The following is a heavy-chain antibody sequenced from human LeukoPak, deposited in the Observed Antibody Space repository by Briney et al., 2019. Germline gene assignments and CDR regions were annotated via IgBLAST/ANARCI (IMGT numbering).Heavy chain of an antibody. CDR3: AGGGYSYGYSYFDY. D-gene: IGHD5-18*01. CDR1: GGSISNTNYY. Sequence: SETLSLTCTVSGGSISNTNYYWGWIRQPPGKGLEWIGSIYYSGSTYYNPSLKSRVTISVDTSKNQFSLKLSAVTAADTAVYYCAGGGYSYGYSYFDYWGQGTLVTVSS. V-gene: IGHV4-39*01. CDR2: IYYSGST. J-gene: IGHJ4*02.